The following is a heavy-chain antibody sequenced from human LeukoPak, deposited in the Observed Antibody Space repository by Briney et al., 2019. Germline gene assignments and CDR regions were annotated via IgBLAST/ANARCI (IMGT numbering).Heavy chain of an antibody. Sequence: GGSLRLSCAASGFTFTGHSMHWVRQAPGKGLEWVANIKKDGSEKYYVDSVKGRFTISRDNAKKSLYLQMNSLRAEDTAVYYCARHLSGITGYTYGRGIDYWGQGTLLTVSS. J-gene: IGHJ4*02. V-gene: IGHV3-7*01. CDR2: IKKDGSEK. CDR1: GFTFTGHS. CDR3: ARHLSGITGYTYGRGIDY. D-gene: IGHD5-18*01.